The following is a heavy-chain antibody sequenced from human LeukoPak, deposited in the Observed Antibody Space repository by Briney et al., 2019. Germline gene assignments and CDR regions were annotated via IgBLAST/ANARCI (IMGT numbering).Heavy chain of an antibody. Sequence: SETLSLTCTVSGGSISSYYWSWIRQPPGKGLEWIGEIDHSGSTNYNSSLKSRVTLSVDTSKNQFSLKLNSVTAADTAVYYCTRGPGGSNNYYDAFDIWGQGTMVTVSS. V-gene: IGHV4-34*01. CDR3: TRGPGGSNNYYDAFDI. J-gene: IGHJ3*02. CDR2: IDHSGST. CDR1: GGSISSYY. D-gene: IGHD3-10*01.